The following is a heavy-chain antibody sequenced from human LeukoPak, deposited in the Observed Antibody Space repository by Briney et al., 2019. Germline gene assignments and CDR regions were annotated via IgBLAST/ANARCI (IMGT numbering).Heavy chain of an antibody. J-gene: IGHJ3*02. Sequence: SETLSLTCAIYGGSLSGYYWSWIRQPPGKGLEWIGKINHSGSTNYNPYLKSRVTISVDTSKNQFSLKLSSVTAADTAVYYCARDRYSGSLDAFDIWGQGTMVTVSS. CDR2: INHSGST. V-gene: IGHV4-34*01. D-gene: IGHD5-12*01. CDR3: ARDRYSGSLDAFDI. CDR1: GGSLSGYY.